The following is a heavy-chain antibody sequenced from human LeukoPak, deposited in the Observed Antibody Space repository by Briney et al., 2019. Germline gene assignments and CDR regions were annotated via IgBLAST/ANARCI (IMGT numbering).Heavy chain of an antibody. V-gene: IGHV3-30-3*01. Sequence: GGSLRLSCAASGFTFSSYAMHWVRQAPGKGLGWVAVISYDGSNKYYADSVKGRFTISRDNSKNTLYLQMNSLRAEDTAVYYCARDRSGSYFHHGHPPLFDYWGQGTLVTVSS. J-gene: IGHJ4*02. CDR1: GFTFSSYA. D-gene: IGHD1-26*01. CDR3: ARDRSGSYFHHGHPPLFDY. CDR2: ISYDGSNK.